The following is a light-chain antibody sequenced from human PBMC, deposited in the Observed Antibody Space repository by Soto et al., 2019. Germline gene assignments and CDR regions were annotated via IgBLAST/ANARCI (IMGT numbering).Light chain of an antibody. CDR1: QSVSSN. CDR3: QQYNNWPPSYT. V-gene: IGKV3-15*01. Sequence: EIVMTQSPATLSVSPGERATLSCRASQSVSSNLAWYQQKPGQAPRLLIYGASTRATGIPARFSGSGSGTEFTLTISSLQSEDFAVDYCQQYNNWPPSYTFGQGTKLEIK. CDR2: GAS. J-gene: IGKJ2*01.